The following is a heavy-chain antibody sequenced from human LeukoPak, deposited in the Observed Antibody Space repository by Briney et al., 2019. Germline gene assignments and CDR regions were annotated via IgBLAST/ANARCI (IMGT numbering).Heavy chain of an antibody. Sequence: HGESLKISCKGSGYTFTNYWIGWVRQMPGKGLEWMGIIYPADSDARYSPSFQGQVTISADKSVNTAYLQWSSLRASDTAMYYRAHWNAAKYFDSWGQGTLVTVSS. CDR2: IYPADSDA. CDR3: AHWNAAKYFDS. J-gene: IGHJ4*02. V-gene: IGHV5-51*01. D-gene: IGHD1-1*01. CDR1: GYTFTNYW.